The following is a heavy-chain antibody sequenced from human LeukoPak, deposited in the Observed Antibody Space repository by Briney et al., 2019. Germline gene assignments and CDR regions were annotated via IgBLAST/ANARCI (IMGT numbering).Heavy chain of an antibody. J-gene: IGHJ4*02. CDR3: ARLALRGVIISHFDY. V-gene: IGHV4-39*01. D-gene: IGHD3-10*01. Sequence: SETLSLTCTVSGGSISSSSYYWGWIRQPPGKGLESIGNIYYSGSTYYNPSLKSRVTISVDTPKNQFSLKLSSVAAADTAVYYCARLALRGVIISHFDYWGQGTLVTVSS. CDR1: GGSISSSSYY. CDR2: IYYSGST.